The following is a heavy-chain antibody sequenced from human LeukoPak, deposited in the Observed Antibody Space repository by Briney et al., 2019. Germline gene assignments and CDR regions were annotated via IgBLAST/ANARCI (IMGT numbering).Heavy chain of an antibody. Sequence: GGSLRLSCAASGFTLSSYGMHWVRQAPGKGLEWVAVIWYDGSNKYYADSVKGRFTISRDNSKNTLYLQMNSLRAEDTAVYYCASAGYSSGWYQGEYFQHWGQGTLVTVSS. CDR1: GFTLSSYG. D-gene: IGHD6-19*01. CDR2: IWYDGSNK. V-gene: IGHV3-33*01. J-gene: IGHJ1*01. CDR3: ASAGYSSGWYQGEYFQH.